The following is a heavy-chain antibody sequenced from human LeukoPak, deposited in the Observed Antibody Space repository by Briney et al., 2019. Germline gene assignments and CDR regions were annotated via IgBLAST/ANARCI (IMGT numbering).Heavy chain of an antibody. Sequence: SETLSLTCAVYGGSFSGYYWSWIRQPPGKGLEWIGEINHSGSTNYNPSLKSRVTISVDTSKNQFSLKLSSVPAADTAVYYCARGGETRRYFDYWGQGTLVTVSS. J-gene: IGHJ4*02. CDR1: GGSFSGYY. D-gene: IGHD5-24*01. CDR2: INHSGST. V-gene: IGHV4-34*01. CDR3: ARGGETRRYFDY.